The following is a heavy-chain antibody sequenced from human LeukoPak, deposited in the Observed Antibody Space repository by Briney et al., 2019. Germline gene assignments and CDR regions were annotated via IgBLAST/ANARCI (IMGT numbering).Heavy chain of an antibody. J-gene: IGHJ5*02. CDR2: INPNSGGT. CDR1: GYTFTGYY. Sequence: GASVKVSCKASGYTFTGYYMHWVRQAPGQGLEWMGRINPNSGGTNYAQKFQGRVTMTRDTSISTAYMELSRLRSDETAVYYCARAGRDGYNPNWFEPWGQGTLVTVSS. D-gene: IGHD5-24*01. V-gene: IGHV1-2*06. CDR3: ARAGRDGYNPNWFEP.